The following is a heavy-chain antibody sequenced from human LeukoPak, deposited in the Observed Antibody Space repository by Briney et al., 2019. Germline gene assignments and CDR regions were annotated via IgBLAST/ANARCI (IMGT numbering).Heavy chain of an antibody. V-gene: IGHV3-74*01. CDR3: ARDLRGIRDY. Sequence: GGSLRLSCAASGFTFSSYSMNWVRQAPGKGLVWVSRINPDGSRTDYADSVKGRFTITRDNAENTLYLQMDSLRAEDTAVYFCARDLRGIRDYWGQGTLVTVSS. CDR2: INPDGSRT. CDR1: GFTFSSYS. J-gene: IGHJ4*02. D-gene: IGHD2-15*01.